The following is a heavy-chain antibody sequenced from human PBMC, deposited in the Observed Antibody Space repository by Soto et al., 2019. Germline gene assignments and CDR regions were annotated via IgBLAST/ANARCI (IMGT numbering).Heavy chain of an antibody. CDR2: TIPIFGTA. V-gene: IGHV1-69*13. J-gene: IGHJ3*02. D-gene: IGHD4-17*01. Sequence: SVKVSCKASGGTFSSYAISWVRQAPGQGLEWMGGTIPIFGTANYAQKFQGRVTITADESTSTAYMELSSLRSEDTAVYYCARAADDYGDPNDAFDIWGQGTMVTVSS. CDR1: GGTFSSYA. CDR3: ARAADDYGDPNDAFDI.